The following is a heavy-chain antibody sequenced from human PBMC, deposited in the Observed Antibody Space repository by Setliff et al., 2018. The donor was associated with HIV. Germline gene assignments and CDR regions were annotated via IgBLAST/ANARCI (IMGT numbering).Heavy chain of an antibody. CDR2: ISESG. CDR3: VNRAWLGS. V-gene: IGHV3-23*01. D-gene: IGHD3-16*01. J-gene: IGHJ5*02. CDR1: GFAFSSQA. Sequence: PGGSLRLSCAASGFAFSSQAMSWVRQAPGKGLDWVSVISESGYSADSVKGRFTISRDNSKNMLYLQMNNLTTEDTAVYYCVNRAWLGSWGQGTLVTVSS.